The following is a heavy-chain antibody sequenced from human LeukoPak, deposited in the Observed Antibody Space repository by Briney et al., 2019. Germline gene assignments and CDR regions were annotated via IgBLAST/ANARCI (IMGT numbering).Heavy chain of an antibody. Sequence: PSETLSLTCTVSGGSISSRSYYWGWIRQPPGKGLEWIGSIYYSGSTYYNPSLKSRVTISVDTSKNQFSLKLSSVTAADTAVYYCARRLIAARPPPFDYWGQGTLVTVSS. D-gene: IGHD6-6*01. CDR3: ARRLIAARPPPFDY. CDR1: GGSISSRSYY. V-gene: IGHV4-39*01. CDR2: IYYSGST. J-gene: IGHJ4*02.